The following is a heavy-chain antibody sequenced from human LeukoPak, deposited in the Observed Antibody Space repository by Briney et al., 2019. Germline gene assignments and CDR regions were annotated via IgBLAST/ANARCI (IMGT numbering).Heavy chain of an antibody. CDR1: GFTFGSYA. Sequence: GGSLRLSCAASGFTFGSYAMHWVRQAPGKGLEWVAVMSFDGTHIYYADSVKGRFTISRDNSKNTLYLQMNSLRAEDTAVYYCAKCSGYGMDVWGQGTTVTVSS. CDR3: AKCSGYGMDV. D-gene: IGHD3-10*02. V-gene: IGHV3-30-3*02. CDR2: MSFDGTHI. J-gene: IGHJ6*02.